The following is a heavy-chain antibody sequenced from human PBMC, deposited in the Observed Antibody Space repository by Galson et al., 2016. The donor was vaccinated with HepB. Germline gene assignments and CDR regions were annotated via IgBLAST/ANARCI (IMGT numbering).Heavy chain of an antibody. CDR1: GFSFGSYW. J-gene: IGHJ6*02. D-gene: IGHD2-21*01. CDR2: MNSDGSDI. CDR3: ARDRMAYVYYVMDV. Sequence: SLRLSCAASGFSFGSYWMVWVRQVPGKGPVWVARMNSDGSDISYADSVKGRFTISRDNAKNTLYLQMNSLRVEDTAVYYCARDRMAYVYYVMDVWGQGTTVTVSS. V-gene: IGHV3-74*01.